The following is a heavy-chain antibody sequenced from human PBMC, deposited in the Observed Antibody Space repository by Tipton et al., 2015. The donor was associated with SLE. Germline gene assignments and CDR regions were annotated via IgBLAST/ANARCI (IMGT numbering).Heavy chain of an antibody. V-gene: IGHV4-59*11. Sequence: GLVKPSETLSLTCTVSGGFIENHYWSWIRQPPGKGLEWIGYVYYSGRTDYNPSLKSRVTISLNKSRNQFSLKLTSVTAADTAIYYCAKGTLGSWGQGTLVTVSS. CDR1: GGFIENHY. D-gene: IGHD1-26*01. CDR2: VYYSGRT. J-gene: IGHJ5*02. CDR3: AKGTLGS.